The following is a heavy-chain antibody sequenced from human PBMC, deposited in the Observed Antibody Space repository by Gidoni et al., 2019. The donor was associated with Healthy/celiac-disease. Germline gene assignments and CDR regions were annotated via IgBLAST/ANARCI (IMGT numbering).Heavy chain of an antibody. Sequence: QVQLQESGPGLVKPSQTLSLTCTVSGGSISIGSYYWSWSRQPDGKGLEWIGRIYTSGSTNYNPFLKSRVTISVDTSKNQFSLKLSSVTAADTAVYYCARARVLRFLEWLYYFAYWGQGTLVTVSS. V-gene: IGHV4-61*02. J-gene: IGHJ4*02. D-gene: IGHD3-3*01. CDR2: IYTSGST. CDR3: ARARVLRFLEWLYYFAY. CDR1: GGSISIGSYY.